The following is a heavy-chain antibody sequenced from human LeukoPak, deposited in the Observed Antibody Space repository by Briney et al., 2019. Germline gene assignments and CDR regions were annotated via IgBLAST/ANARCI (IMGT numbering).Heavy chain of an antibody. CDR3: ARDRGGSYYKWFDP. V-gene: IGHV4-38-2*02. D-gene: IGHD1-26*01. CDR2: FFLKGST. CDR1: GYSITSAYY. Sequence: SETLSLTCTVSGYSITSAYYWGWIRQPPGKGLEGIGSFFLKGSTYYNPSLKSRVTISVDTSKNQFSLTLSSVPAADTAVYYCARDRGGSYYKWFDPWGQGTLVTVSS. J-gene: IGHJ5*02.